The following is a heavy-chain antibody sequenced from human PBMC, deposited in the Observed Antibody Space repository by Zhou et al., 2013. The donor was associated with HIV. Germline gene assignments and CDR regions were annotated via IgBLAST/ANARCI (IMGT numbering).Heavy chain of an antibody. J-gene: IGHJ4*02. Sequence: QLVQSGPEVKKPGASLRVSCKTSGYTFSNFGVSWVRQAPGQGLEWLGWISGYNGNAHYAQKFQDRVSMTTDATTTTAHMELRSLRSDDTATYYCARAGSGSYFDYWGQGTLVSVSS. CDR3: ARAGSGSYFDY. D-gene: IGHD3-10*01. CDR2: ISGYNGNA. CDR1: GYTFSNFG. V-gene: IGHV1-18*01.